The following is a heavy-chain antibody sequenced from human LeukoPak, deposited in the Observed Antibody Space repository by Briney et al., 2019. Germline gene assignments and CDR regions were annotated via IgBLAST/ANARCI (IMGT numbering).Heavy chain of an antibody. CDR3: ARQLGYSAYD. J-gene: IGHJ4*02. CDR2: INHSGST. V-gene: IGHV4-34*01. D-gene: IGHD5-12*01. CDR1: GGSFSGYY. Sequence: KTSETLSLTCAVYGGSFSGYYWSWIRQPPGKGLEWIGEINHSGSTNYNPSLKSRVTISVDTSKNQFSLKLSSVTAADTGVYYCARQLGYSAYDWGQGTLVIVSS.